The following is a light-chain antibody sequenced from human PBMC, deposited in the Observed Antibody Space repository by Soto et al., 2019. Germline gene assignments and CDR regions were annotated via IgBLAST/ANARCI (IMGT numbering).Light chain of an antibody. CDR2: KAS. V-gene: IGKV1-5*03. J-gene: IGKJ4*01. Sequence: DIQMTQSPSTLPASVGDRVPITCRANQSISTWLAWYQQKPGKAPNLLIYKASRLETGVPSRFSGSGSGTEFTLTINFLQPDDFATYYCQQYNSYSPLTFGGGTKVDIK. CDR3: QQYNSYSPLT. CDR1: QSISTW.